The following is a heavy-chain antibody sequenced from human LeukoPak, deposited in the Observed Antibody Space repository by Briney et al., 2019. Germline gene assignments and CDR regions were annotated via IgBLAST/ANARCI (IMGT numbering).Heavy chain of an antibody. Sequence: GGSLRLSCAAYGFTFSDYEVNWVRQAPGKGVEWVAYISTSGSTTHYADSVKGRFTISRDNAKNSLFLQMNSLRAEDTTVYYCARGAQWVIDYWGQGTLVTVSS. J-gene: IGHJ4*02. CDR2: ISTSGSTT. CDR3: ARGAQWVIDY. CDR1: GFTFSDYE. V-gene: IGHV3-48*03. D-gene: IGHD1-26*01.